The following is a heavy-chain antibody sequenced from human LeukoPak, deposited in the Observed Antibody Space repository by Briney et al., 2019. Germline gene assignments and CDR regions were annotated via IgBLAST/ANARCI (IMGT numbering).Heavy chain of an antibody. D-gene: IGHD1-26*01. CDR1: GFTFRSYA. CDR3: GREGPPPGGNGREV. CDR2: IRHDGSEE. V-gene: IGHV3-33*01. J-gene: IGHJ6*04. Sequence: PGTSVRLSCVASGFTFRSYAIQWVRQAPGKGLEWVADIRHDGSEEYYADSVKGRFTISRDNSKNTLYLEMKSLRAEDTAVYYCGREGPPPGGNGREVWGKGPTAPFS.